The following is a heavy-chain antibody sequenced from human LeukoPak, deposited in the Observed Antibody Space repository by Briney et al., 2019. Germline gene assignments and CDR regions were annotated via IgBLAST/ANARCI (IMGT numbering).Heavy chain of an antibody. Sequence: ASVKVSCKVSGYTLTELSMHWVRQAPGKGLGWMGGFDPEDGETIYAQKFQGRVTMTEDTSTDTAYMELSSLRSEDTAVYYCARVPAGDYYFDYWGQGTLVTVSS. V-gene: IGHV1-24*01. CDR3: ARVPAGDYYFDY. CDR2: FDPEDGET. CDR1: GYTLTELS. D-gene: IGHD2-2*01. J-gene: IGHJ4*02.